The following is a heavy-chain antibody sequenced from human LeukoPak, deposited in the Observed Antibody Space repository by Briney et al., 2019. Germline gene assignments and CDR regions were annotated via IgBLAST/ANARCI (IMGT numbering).Heavy chain of an antibody. J-gene: IGHJ6*03. CDR2: IYYSGST. Sequence: KPSETLSLTCTVSGGSVSSGSYYWSWIRQPPGKGLEWIGYIYYSGSTNYNPSLKSRATISVDTSKNQFSLKLSSVTAADTAVYYCARDGTYSSSWTHYYYYYMDVWGKGTTVTVSS. V-gene: IGHV4-61*01. CDR1: GGSVSSGSYY. CDR3: ARDGTYSSSWTHYYYYYMDV. D-gene: IGHD6-13*01.